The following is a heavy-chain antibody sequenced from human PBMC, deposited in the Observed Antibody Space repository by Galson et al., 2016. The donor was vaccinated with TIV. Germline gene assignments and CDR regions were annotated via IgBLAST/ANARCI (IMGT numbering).Heavy chain of an antibody. V-gene: IGHV3-33*01. CDR1: GFTFGSYG. J-gene: IGHJ4*02. Sequence: SLRLSCAASGFTFGSYGMHWVRQAPGKGLEWVAMISHDRSDKYYGDSVKGRFTISRDNSKNNLYLQMNSLTAEDTAVYYCARQWQSYYLDYWGQGTLLTVSS. CDR2: ISHDRSDK. D-gene: IGHD6-19*01. CDR3: ARQWQSYYLDY.